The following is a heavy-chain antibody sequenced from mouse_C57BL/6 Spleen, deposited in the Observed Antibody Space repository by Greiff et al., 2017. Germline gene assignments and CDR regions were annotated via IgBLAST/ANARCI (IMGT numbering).Heavy chain of an antibody. CDR1: GYSITSGYY. J-gene: IGHJ1*03. Sequence: EVKVEESGPGLVKPSQSLSLTCSVTGYSITSGYYWNWIRQFPGNKLEWMGYISYDGSNNYNPSLKNRISITRDTSKNQFFLKLNSVTTEDTATYYCARDEGVVADWYFDVWGTGTTVTVSS. V-gene: IGHV3-6*01. CDR2: ISYDGSN. CDR3: ARDEGVVADWYFDV. D-gene: IGHD1-1*01.